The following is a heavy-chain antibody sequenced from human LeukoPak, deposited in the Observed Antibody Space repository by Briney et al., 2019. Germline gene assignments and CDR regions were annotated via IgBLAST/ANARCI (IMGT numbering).Heavy chain of an antibody. D-gene: IGHD3-22*01. J-gene: IGHJ4*02. V-gene: IGHV4-34*01. CDR3: ASWYYYDSGGYKDY. CDR2: INHSGST. Sequence: PSETLSLTCAVHGGCFSGYYWCWIRQPPGKGLEWIGEINHSGSTNYHPSLKRRVTISVDTSKNHFSLKLSSVTAADTAVYYCASWYYYDSGGYKDYWGQRTLVTVSS. CDR1: GGCFSGYY.